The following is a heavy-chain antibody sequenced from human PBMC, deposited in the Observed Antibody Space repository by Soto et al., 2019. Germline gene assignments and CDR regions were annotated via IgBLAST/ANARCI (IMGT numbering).Heavy chain of an antibody. CDR1: GFTFSIYA. Sequence: GGSLRLSCAASGFTFSIYAMHWVRQAPGKGLEWVAVISYDGSNKYYADSVKGRFTISRDNSKNTLYLQMNSLRAEDTAVYYCAINGDIDAFDIWGQGTMVTVSS. CDR2: ISYDGSNK. V-gene: IGHV3-30-3*01. D-gene: IGHD4-17*01. CDR3: AINGDIDAFDI. J-gene: IGHJ3*02.